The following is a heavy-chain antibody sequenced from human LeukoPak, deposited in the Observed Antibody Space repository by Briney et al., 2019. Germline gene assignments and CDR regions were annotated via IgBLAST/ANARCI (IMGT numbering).Heavy chain of an antibody. CDR3: ARGASIAAAGPFDY. CDR1: GGTFSSYA. J-gene: IGHJ4*02. CDR2: IIPILGIA. Sequence: GASVKVSCKASGGTFSSYAISWVRQAPGQGLEWMGRIIPILGIANYAQKFQGRVTITADKSTSTAYMELSSLRSEDTAVYYCARGASIAAAGPFDYWGQGTLVTVSS. D-gene: IGHD6-13*01. V-gene: IGHV1-69*04.